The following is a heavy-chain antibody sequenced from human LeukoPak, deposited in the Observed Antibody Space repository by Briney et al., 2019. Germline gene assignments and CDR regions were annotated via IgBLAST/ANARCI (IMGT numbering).Heavy chain of an antibody. CDR2: IYTGGST. J-gene: IGHJ4*02. Sequence: GGSLRLSCAASGFTFSSYGMHWVRQAPGKGLEWVSVIYTGGSTYYADSVKGRFTISRDNAKNTLYLQINSLRAEDTAVYYCARDDSRGFAYWGQGTLVTVSS. CDR3: ARDDSRGFAY. D-gene: IGHD2-21*01. CDR1: GFTFSSYG. V-gene: IGHV3-NL1*01.